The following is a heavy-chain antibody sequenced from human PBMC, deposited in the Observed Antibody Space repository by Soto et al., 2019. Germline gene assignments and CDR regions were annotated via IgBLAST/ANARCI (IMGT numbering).Heavy chain of an antibody. J-gene: IGHJ6*02. CDR3: ARGVENIVVVLDVFGYYGMDV. CDR2: INAGNGDT. D-gene: IGHD2-2*01. V-gene: IGHV1-3*01. CDR1: GYSFTSYA. Sequence: ASVKVSCKASGYSFTSYAIYWVRQAPGQRLEWMGWINAGNGDTKYSQKLQGRVTFTGDTSASTAHMELSSLRSEDTAVYFCARGVENIVVVLDVFGYYGMDVWGQGTTVTVSS.